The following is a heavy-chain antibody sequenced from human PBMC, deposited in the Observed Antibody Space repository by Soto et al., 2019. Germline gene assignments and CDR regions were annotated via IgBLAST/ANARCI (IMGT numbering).Heavy chain of an antibody. CDR1: GFTFSSYA. J-gene: IGHJ4*02. V-gene: IGHV3-23*01. CDR3: AKDIGWKYFDY. Sequence: GVSLRLSCAASGFTFSSYAMIWVRQAPVSGLECVSAISGSFGSTYYADSVKGRFTVSRCNSRNTLYLQMNRLRAEDTAVYYCAKDIGWKYFDYWGQGTLVTVSS. CDR2: ISGSFGST. D-gene: IGHD1-1*01.